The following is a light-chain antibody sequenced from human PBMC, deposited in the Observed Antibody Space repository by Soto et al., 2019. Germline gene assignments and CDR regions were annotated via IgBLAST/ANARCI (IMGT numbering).Light chain of an antibody. CDR1: QSVTSGF. J-gene: IGKJ5*01. CDR3: QHYGTSFT. V-gene: IGKV3-20*01. CDR2: GAS. Sequence: EIVLTQSPGTLSLSPGERATLSCRASQSVTSGFLLWNQQKPGRAPRLLISGASTRATGVPDRFSGSESGTDFTLTIRRPEPEDFAMYYWQHYGTSFTFGQVLYWRLN.